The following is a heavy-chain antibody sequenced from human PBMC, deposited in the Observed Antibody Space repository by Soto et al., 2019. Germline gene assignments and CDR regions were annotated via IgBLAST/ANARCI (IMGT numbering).Heavy chain of an antibody. Sequence: QGHLVQSGAEVKKPGASVKVSCKASGYTFTSYGITWVRQAPGQGLEWMGWISAHNGNTDYAQKLQGRVIVTRDTSTSTAYMELRSLISDDTAVYYWARGRYGDYWGQGALVTVSS. CDR1: GYTFTSYG. D-gene: IGHD1-1*01. J-gene: IGHJ4*02. CDR2: ISAHNGNT. V-gene: IGHV1-18*01. CDR3: ARGRYGDY.